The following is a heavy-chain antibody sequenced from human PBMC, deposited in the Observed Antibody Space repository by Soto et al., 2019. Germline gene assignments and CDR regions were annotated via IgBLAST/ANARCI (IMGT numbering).Heavy chain of an antibody. V-gene: IGHV3-21*01. CDR2: IDPTSTEI. CDR3: ARDYLTGDTREAFDS. Sequence: EVQLVESRGGLVKPGESLRLSCTASGFNFGAFSLSWVRQAPGKGLEWVSSIDPTSTEIHYADSVEGRFSVYRDSTKNSLYLQMISLRFEDTGVYYCARDYLTGDTREAFDSWGQGTLVTVSS. J-gene: IGHJ4*02. D-gene: IGHD7-27*01. CDR1: GFNFGAFS.